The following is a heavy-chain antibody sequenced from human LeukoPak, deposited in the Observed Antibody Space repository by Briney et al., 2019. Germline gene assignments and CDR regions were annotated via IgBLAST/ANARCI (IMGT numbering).Heavy chain of an antibody. CDR3: ARFGSDYYGSGKRDY. J-gene: IGHJ4*02. D-gene: IGHD3-10*01. CDR2: ISSSSSTI. CDR1: GFTFSDYY. Sequence: GGSLRLSCAASGFTFSDYYMSWIRQAPGKGLEWVSYISSSSSTIYYADSVKGRFTISRDNAKNSLYLQMDSLRAEDTAVYYCARFGSDYYGSGKRDYWGQGTLVTVSS. V-gene: IGHV3-11*01.